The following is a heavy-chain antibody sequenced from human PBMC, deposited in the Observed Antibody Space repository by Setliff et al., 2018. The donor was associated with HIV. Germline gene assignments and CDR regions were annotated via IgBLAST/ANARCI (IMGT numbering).Heavy chain of an antibody. CDR3: ATDLKGSQSYYYGSGSYSGFDP. D-gene: IGHD3-10*01. J-gene: IGHJ5*02. CDR1: GYTLTELS. V-gene: IGHV1-24*01. Sequence: ASVKVSCKVSGYTLTELSMHWVRQAPGKGLEWVGGFDPEDGETIYAQKFQGRVTMTEDTSTDTAYMELSSLRSEDTAVYYCATDLKGSQSYYYGSGSYSGFDPWGQGTLVTVSS. CDR2: FDPEDGET.